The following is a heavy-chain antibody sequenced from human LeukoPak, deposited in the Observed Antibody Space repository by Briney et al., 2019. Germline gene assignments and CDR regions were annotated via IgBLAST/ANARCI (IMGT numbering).Heavy chain of an antibody. V-gene: IGHV1-46*01. J-gene: IGHJ4*02. CDR1: GYTFTRYH. Sequence: GASVKVSCKTSGYTFTRYHIHWVRQAPGQGLEWMGVINSSGGTTTYAQNFQGRVTMTRDTSTITVYMELSSLRSDDTAVYYRAREAIFGVVREYYFDYWGQGTLVTVS. CDR3: AREAIFGVVREYYFDY. D-gene: IGHD3-3*01. CDR2: INSSGGTT.